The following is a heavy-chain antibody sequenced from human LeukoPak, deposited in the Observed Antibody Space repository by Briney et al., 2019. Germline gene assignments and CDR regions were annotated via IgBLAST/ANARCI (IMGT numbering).Heavy chain of an antibody. V-gene: IGHV3-13*04. J-gene: IGHJ4*02. CDR1: GFTVSSFD. Sequence: PGGSLRRSCAASGFTVSSFDMHWVRQVTGKGLEWVSAIGLGGDTYYPGSVKGRFTISRENAKNSLYLQMNSLRAGDTAVYYCVRASSSWYYFDYWGQGTLVTVSS. CDR2: IGLGGDT. D-gene: IGHD6-13*01. CDR3: VRASSSWYYFDY.